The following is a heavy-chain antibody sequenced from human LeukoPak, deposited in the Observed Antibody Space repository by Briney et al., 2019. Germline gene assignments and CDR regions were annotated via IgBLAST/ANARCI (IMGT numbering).Heavy chain of an antibody. V-gene: IGHV4-31*03. J-gene: IGHJ4*02. D-gene: IGHD3-22*01. Sequence: PSENLSLTCTVSGVSISSGGYYWSWIRQHPGKGLGWIGYIYYSGSTYYNPSLKSRVTISVDTSKDQFSLKLSSVTPADTAVYYCARQSSGYFDYWGQGTLVTVSS. CDR1: GVSISSGGYY. CDR3: ARQSSGYFDY. CDR2: IYYSGST.